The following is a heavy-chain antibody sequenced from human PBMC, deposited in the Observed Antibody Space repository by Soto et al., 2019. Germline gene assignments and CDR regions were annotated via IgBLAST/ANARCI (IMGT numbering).Heavy chain of an antibody. Sequence: QVKLVQSGVEVKKPGASVKVSCTASGYTFTHYGISWLRQAPGQGLEWVALISNYNGDKHYAPRVQCRVYLTTDASPSTSYMELRSLTSDDTAVYSCVRDGGIHEVWAYWCQGTLVTVSS. J-gene: IGHJ4*02. CDR1: GYTFTHYG. CDR2: ISNYNGDK. CDR3: VRDGGIHEVWAY. V-gene: IGHV1-18*01. D-gene: IGHD6-13*01.